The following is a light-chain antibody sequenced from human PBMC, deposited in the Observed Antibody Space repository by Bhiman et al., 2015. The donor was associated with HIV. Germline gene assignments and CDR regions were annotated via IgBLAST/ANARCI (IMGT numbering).Light chain of an antibody. J-gene: IGLJ1*01. CDR2: DVS. V-gene: IGLV2-14*01. CDR3: CSYTTSTTLCV. Sequence: QSALTQPASVSGSPGQSITISCTGTNSDIGGYDYVSWYQQHPGKAPKLMIYDVSKRPSGVSNRFSGSKSGNTASLTISGLQAEDEADYYCCSYTTSTTLCVFGTGTKGPRP. CDR1: NSDIGGYDY.